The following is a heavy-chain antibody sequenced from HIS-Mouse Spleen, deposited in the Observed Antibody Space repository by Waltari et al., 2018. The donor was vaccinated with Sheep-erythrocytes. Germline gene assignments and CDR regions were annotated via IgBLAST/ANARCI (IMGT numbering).Heavy chain of an antibody. J-gene: IGHJ4*02. CDR1: GGSIRSSSYY. CDR3: ATTPRGYSGYDFDY. CDR2: IYYSGST. V-gene: IGHV4-39*07. Sequence: QLQLQESGPGLVKPSETLSLPCPVSGGSIRSSSYYWGWPRQPPGKGLEWIGSIYYSGSTYYNPSLKSRVTISVDTSKNQFSLKLSSVTAADTAVYYCATTPRGYSGYDFDYWGQGTLVTVSS. D-gene: IGHD5-12*01.